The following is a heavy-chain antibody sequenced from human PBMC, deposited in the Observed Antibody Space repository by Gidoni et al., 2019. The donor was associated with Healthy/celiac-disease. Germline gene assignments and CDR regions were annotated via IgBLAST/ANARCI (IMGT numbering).Heavy chain of an antibody. J-gene: IGHJ3*02. CDR3: AFNYYDSSGYSFDAFDI. V-gene: IGHV4-39*01. Sequence: QLQLQESGPGLVKPSETLSLTCTVSGGSISSSSYYWGWIRQPPGKGLEWIGSIYYSGSTYYTPSLKSRVTISVDTSKNQFSLKLSSVTAADTAVYYCAFNYYDSSGYSFDAFDIWGQGTMVTVSS. CDR1: GGSISSSSYY. CDR2: IYYSGST. D-gene: IGHD3-22*01.